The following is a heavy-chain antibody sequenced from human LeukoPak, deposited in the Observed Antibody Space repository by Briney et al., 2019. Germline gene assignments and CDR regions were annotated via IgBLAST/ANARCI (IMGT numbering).Heavy chain of an antibody. CDR1: GGSISSYY. CDR3: ARFDGGYFDY. D-gene: IGHD4-23*01. CDR2: IYYSGST. J-gene: IGHJ4*02. V-gene: IGHV4-59*08. Sequence: SETLSLTCTVSGGSISSYYWSWIRQPPEKGLEWIGYIYYSGSTNYNPSLKSRVTISVDTSKNQFSLKLSSVTAADTAVYYCARFDGGYFDYWGQGTLVTVSS.